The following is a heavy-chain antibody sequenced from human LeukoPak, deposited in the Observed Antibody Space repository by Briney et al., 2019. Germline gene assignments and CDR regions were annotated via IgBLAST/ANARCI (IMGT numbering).Heavy chain of an antibody. V-gene: IGHV4-34*01. CDR3: ARVPDFIARPCDS. CDR1: GGSFSGNY. CDR2: SSPTGDIT. J-gene: IGHJ4*02. D-gene: IGHD2-21*01. Sequence: PLETLSLTCAVYGGSFSGNYWTLIRQTPGRGLEWIGESSPTGDITGYNPSLKGRATISVDSSKNQFSLKLTSVTAADTGVYYCARVPDFIARPCDSWGPGTLVTVSS.